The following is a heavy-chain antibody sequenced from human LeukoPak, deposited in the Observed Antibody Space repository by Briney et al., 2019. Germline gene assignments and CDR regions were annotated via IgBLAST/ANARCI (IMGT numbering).Heavy chain of an antibody. D-gene: IGHD2-2*01. J-gene: IGHJ4*02. CDR2: IYPGDSDT. CDR3: ARAPSVCSSTSCPFDY. CDR1: GYSFTSHW. V-gene: IGHV5-51*01. Sequence: GESLKISCKGSGYSFTSHWIGWVRQMPGKGLEWMGIIYPGDSDTRYSPSFQGQVTISADKSISTAYLQWSSLKASDTAMYYCARAPSVCSSTSCPFDYWGQGTLVTVSS.